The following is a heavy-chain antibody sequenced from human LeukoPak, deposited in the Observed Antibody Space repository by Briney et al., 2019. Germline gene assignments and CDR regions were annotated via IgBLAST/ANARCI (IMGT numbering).Heavy chain of an antibody. J-gene: IGHJ4*02. V-gene: IGHV1-2*02. CDR3: APGPGGGGGIYFDY. Sequence: GASVKVSCKASGYTFTGYYMHWLRQAPGQGLEWMGWINPKSGGSNSPQKFQGRVTMTRDTSISTAYMELSRLRSDATAVYYCAPGPGGGGGIYFDYWGQGTLVTVSS. CDR1: GYTFTGYY. D-gene: IGHD3-16*01. CDR2: INPKSGGS.